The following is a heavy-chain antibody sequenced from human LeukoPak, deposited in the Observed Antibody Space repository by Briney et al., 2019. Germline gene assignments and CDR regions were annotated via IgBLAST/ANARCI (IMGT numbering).Heavy chain of an antibody. V-gene: IGHV3-48*04. CDR1: GFTFSSYS. J-gene: IGHJ4*02. CDR3: ARGPHFDWLLAFPYYFDY. CDR2: ISSSGSTI. D-gene: IGHD3-9*01. Sequence: GGSLRLSCAASGFTFSSYSMNWVRQAPGKGLEWVSYISSSGSTIYYADSVKGRFTISRDNAKNSLYLQMNSLRAEDTAVYYCARGPHFDWLLAFPYYFDYWGQGTLVTVSS.